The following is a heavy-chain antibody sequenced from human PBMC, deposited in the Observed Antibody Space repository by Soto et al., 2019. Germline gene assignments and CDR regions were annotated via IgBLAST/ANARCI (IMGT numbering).Heavy chain of an antibody. CDR2: ISYDGSNK. Sequence: LRLSCAASGFTFSSYDMHWVRQAPGKGLEWVAVISYDGSNKYYADSVKDRFTISRDDSKDTLYLHMNFLKTDDTAVYYCTTDPQWGIWGQGTMVTVSS. J-gene: IGHJ3*02. CDR3: TTDPQWGI. D-gene: IGHD4-17*01. CDR1: GFTFSSYD. V-gene: IGHV3-30*03.